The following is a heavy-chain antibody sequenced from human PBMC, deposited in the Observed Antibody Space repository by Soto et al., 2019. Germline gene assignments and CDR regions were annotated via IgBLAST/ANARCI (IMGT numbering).Heavy chain of an antibody. CDR2: INPSGGST. D-gene: IGHD5-18*01. V-gene: IGHV1-46*03. Sequence: ASVKVSCKASGYTFTSYAMHWVRQAPGQGLEWMGIINPSGGSTSYAQKFQGRVTMTRDTSTSTVYMELSSLRSEDTAVYYCASRGQDTAIIYGMDVWGQGTTVTVSS. J-gene: IGHJ6*02. CDR3: ASRGQDTAIIYGMDV. CDR1: GYTFTSYA.